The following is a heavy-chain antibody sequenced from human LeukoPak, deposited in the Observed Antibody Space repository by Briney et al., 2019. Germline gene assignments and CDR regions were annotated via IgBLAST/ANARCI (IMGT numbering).Heavy chain of an antibody. V-gene: IGHV3-48*01. CDR2: ISGSSNTI. Sequence: GGSLRLSCAASGFTFSSYNMNWVRQAPGKGLEWVSFISGSSNTIYHADSVKGRFIISRDNAKNSLYLQMNSLRAEDTAVYHCARDRESYYYYYMDVWGKGTTVTVSS. J-gene: IGHJ6*03. CDR3: ARDRESYYYYYMDV. CDR1: GFTFSSYN.